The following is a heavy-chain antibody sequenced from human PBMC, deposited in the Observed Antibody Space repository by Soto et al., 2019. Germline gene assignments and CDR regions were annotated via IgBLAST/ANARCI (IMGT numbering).Heavy chain of an antibody. J-gene: IGHJ4*02. Sequence: QVQLVQSGAEVKKPGSSVKVSCKASGGTFSSYAISWVRQAPGQGLEWMGGIIPILGTANYAQKFQGSVTSTADDSTSTAYMELSSLRSEDTAVYYCARARYYDSSAPWGLDYWGQGTLVTVSS. CDR1: GGTFSSYA. V-gene: IGHV1-69*01. D-gene: IGHD3-22*01. CDR2: IIPILGTA. CDR3: ARARYYDSSAPWGLDY.